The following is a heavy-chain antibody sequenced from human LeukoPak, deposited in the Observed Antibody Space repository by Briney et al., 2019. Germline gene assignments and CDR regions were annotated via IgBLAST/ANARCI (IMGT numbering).Heavy chain of an antibody. V-gene: IGHV4-4*02. J-gene: IGHJ4*02. CDR1: GDPISSTNW. Sequence: PSGTLSLTCAVSGDPISSTNWWTWVRQPPGKGLERIGELYHSGSTNSNPPLTSRGTISVDKSKNQFSLKLSSVTAADTDVYYCARDGGRDWGQGTLVTVSS. CDR2: LYHSGST. CDR3: ARDGGRD.